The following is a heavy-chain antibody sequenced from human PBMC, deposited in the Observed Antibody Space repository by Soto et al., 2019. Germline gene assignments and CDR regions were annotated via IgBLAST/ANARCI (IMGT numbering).Heavy chain of an antibody. Sequence: PSQTLSLTCAISGDSVSSNSAAWNWIRQSPSRGLEWLGRTYYRSKWYNDYAVSVRSRITINPDTSKNQFSLQLNSVTPEDTAVYFCERDQIAAAGTRYFDYWGQGTLVTVSS. CDR1: GDSVSSNSAA. CDR2: TYYRSKWYN. D-gene: IGHD6-13*01. V-gene: IGHV6-1*01. CDR3: ERDQIAAAGTRYFDY. J-gene: IGHJ4*02.